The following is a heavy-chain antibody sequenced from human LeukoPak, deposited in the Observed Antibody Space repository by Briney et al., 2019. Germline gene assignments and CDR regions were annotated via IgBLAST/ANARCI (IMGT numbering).Heavy chain of an antibody. D-gene: IGHD2-8*02. J-gene: IGHJ5*02. CDR1: GGSMSSYY. CDR2: IYYTGTT. CDR3: AXXXXXXYXXKGHYWYNWFDP. Sequence: PSETLSLTCTVSGGSMSSYYWSWIRQSPGKGLDWIGHIYYTGTTSYNPSLKSRVSISMDSSKNQFSLRLDSVTAADTAVYYCAXXXXXXYXXKGHYWYNWFDPWGQGTLVTVSS. V-gene: IGHV4-59*01.